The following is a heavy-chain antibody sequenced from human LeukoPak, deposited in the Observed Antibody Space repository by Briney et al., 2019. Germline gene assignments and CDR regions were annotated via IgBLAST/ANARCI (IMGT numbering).Heavy chain of an antibody. CDR1: GYTFTGYY. CDR3: ARSGDILTGYYHDAFDI. CDR2: INPNSGGT. Sequence: GASVKVSCKASGYTFTGYYMHWVRQAPGQGLEGMGWINPNSGGTNYAQKFQGRVTMTRETAISTAYMELSRLRSDDTAVYYCARSGDILTGYYHDAFDIWGQGTMVTVSS. V-gene: IGHV1-2*02. D-gene: IGHD3-9*01. J-gene: IGHJ3*02.